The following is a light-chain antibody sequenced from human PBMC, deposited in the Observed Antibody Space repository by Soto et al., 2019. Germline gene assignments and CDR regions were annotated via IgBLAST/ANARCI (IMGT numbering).Light chain of an antibody. CDR2: DVS. V-gene: IGLV2-11*01. Sequence: QSALTQPRSVSGSPGHSVTISCTGTSTDVGGYSYVSWYQQHPGKVPKLIISDVSKRPSGVPDRFSGSKFGNTASLTISGLLAEDEADYYCCSYTSSDTLVFGGGTKLTVL. CDR1: STDVGGYSY. CDR3: CSYTSSDTLV. J-gene: IGLJ3*02.